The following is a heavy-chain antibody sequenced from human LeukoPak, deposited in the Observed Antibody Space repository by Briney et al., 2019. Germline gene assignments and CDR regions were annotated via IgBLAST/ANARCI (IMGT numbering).Heavy chain of an antibody. Sequence: SETLSLTCAVYGGSFSGYYWSWIRQPPGKGLEWIGEINHSGSTNYNPSLKSRVTISVDTSKNQFSLKLSSVTAADTAVYYCARGGSGWYGNYWYFDLWGRGTLVTVSS. D-gene: IGHD6-19*01. CDR1: GGSFSGYY. V-gene: IGHV4-34*01. J-gene: IGHJ2*01. CDR3: ARGGSGWYGNYWYFDL. CDR2: INHSGST.